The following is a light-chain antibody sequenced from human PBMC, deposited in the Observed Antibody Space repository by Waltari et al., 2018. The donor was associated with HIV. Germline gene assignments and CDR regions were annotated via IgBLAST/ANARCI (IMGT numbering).Light chain of an antibody. Sequence: QSVLTQPPSASGTPGQRVTISCSGSSSNTGSNTVNWYQQLPGTAPKLLIYRNNQRPPGVPDRFPGSKSGTSASLAISGLQFEDEADYYCAAWDDSLNGLVFGGGTKLTVL. CDR2: RNN. CDR3: AAWDDSLNGLV. J-gene: IGLJ2*01. V-gene: IGLV1-44*01. CDR1: SSNTGSNT.